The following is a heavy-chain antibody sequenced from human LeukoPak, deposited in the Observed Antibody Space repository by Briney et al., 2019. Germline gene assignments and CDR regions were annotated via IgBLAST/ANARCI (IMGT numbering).Heavy chain of an antibody. CDR3: AKGYCSSTSCYNSFDY. Sequence: GGSLRLSCAASGFTFSSYAMSWVRQAPGKGLEWVSAISGSGGSTYYADSVKGRFTISRDNSKNTLNLQMNSLRAEDTAVYYCAKGYCSSTSCYNSFDYWGQGTLVTVSS. J-gene: IGHJ4*02. D-gene: IGHD2-2*02. V-gene: IGHV3-23*01. CDR2: ISGSGGST. CDR1: GFTFSSYA.